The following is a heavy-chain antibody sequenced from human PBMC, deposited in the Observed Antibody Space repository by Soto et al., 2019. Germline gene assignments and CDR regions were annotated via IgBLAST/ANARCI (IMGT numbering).Heavy chain of an antibody. CDR2: IYPGDCDT. Sequence: GEALKISCKGSGYCFTSYWIAWVRQMPGKGLEWMGIIYPGDCDTRYSPSYQGQVTISADKSISTAYLQWSSLKAPDTAMYYCARCGYYYYYMDVWGKGTTVTVSS. CDR3: ARCGYYYYYMDV. CDR1: GYCFTSYW. J-gene: IGHJ6*03. V-gene: IGHV5-51*01.